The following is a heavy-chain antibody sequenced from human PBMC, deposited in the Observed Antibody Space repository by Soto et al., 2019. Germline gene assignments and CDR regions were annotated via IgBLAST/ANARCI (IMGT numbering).Heavy chain of an antibody. CDR1: GGSISSSSYY. CDR3: ARVRDIVLMVYAMDV. CDR2: IYYSGST. D-gene: IGHD2-8*01. J-gene: IGHJ6*03. Sequence: SETLSLTCTVSGGSISSSSYYWGWIRQPPGKGLEWIGSIYYSGSTYYNPSLKSRVTISVDTSKNQFSLKLSSVTAADTAVYYCARVRDIVLMVYAMDVWGKGTTVTVSS. V-gene: IGHV4-39*01.